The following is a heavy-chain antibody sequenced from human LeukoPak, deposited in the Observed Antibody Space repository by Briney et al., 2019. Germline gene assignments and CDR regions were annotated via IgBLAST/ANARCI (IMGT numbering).Heavy chain of an antibody. V-gene: IGHV3-11*06. CDR3: ARDISRSPRDY. Sequence: GGSLRLSCAASGFTFSDYYMSWIRQAPGKGLEWISYISTTSGFTKYADSVKGRFTSARNNAKNTLYLQMNSLGVEDTAVYYWARDISRSPRDYWGQGTLVTVSS. J-gene: IGHJ4*02. D-gene: IGHD3-9*01. CDR1: GFTFSDYY. CDR2: ISTTSGFT.